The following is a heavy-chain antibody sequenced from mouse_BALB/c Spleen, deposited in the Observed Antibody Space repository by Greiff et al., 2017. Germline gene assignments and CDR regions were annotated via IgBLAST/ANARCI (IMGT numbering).Heavy chain of an antibody. CDR1: GFTFSDYY. D-gene: IGHD2-1*01. CDR2: ISDGGSYT. V-gene: IGHV5-4*02. J-gene: IGHJ3*01. Sequence: EVMLVESGGGLVKPGGSLKLSCAASGFTFSDYYMYWVRQTPEKRLEWVATISDGGSYTYYPDSVKGRFTISRDNAKNNLYLQMSSLKSEDTAMYYCARGYYGNWFAYWGQGTLVTVSA. CDR3: ARGYYGNWFAY.